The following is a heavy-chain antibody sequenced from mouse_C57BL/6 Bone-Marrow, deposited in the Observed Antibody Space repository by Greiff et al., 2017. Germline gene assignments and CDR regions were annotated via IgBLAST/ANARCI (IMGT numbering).Heavy chain of an antibody. Sequence: EVQLQQSGPELVKPGDSVKISCKASGYTFTDYYMNWVKQSHGKSLEWIGDINPNNGGTSYNQKFKGKATLTVDKSSSTAYMELRSLTSEDSAVYYCAPNWMDYWGQGTSVTVSS. D-gene: IGHD4-1*02. CDR1: GYTFTDYY. CDR2: INPNNGGT. CDR3: APNWMDY. J-gene: IGHJ4*01. V-gene: IGHV1-26*01.